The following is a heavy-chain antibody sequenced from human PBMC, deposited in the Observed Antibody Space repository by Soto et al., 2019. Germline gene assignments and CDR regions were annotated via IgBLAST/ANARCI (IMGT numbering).Heavy chain of an antibody. CDR1: GASITGSSY. CDR2: FSLSGTT. J-gene: IGHJ4*02. V-gene: IGHV4-4*07. D-gene: IGHD1-1*01. CDR3: ARGMTTLGAPAGYYFHS. Sequence: SETLSLTCTVSGASITGSSYWSWIRQPAGKGLEWIGRFSLSGTTNYNPSLRGRVTMSADVSKNQFSLRLTSVTAADTALYYCARGMTTLGAPAGYYFHSWGQGTLVTVSS.